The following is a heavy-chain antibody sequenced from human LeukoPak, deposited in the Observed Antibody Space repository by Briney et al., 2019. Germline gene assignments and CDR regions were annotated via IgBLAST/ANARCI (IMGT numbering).Heavy chain of an antibody. J-gene: IGHJ4*02. V-gene: IGHV3-48*03. CDR1: GFTFSSYE. CDR3: ARNYYDSSGYYSGDY. CDR2: ISSSGSTI. Sequence: QAGGSLRLSCAASGFTFSSYEMNWVRQAPGKGLEWVSYISSSGSTIYYADSVKGRFTISRDNAKNSLYLQMNSLRDEDTAVYYCARNYYDSSGYYSGDYWGQGTLVTVSS. D-gene: IGHD3-22*01.